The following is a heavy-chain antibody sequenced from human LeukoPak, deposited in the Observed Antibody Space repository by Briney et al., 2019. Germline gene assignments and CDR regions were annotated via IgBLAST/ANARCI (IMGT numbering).Heavy chain of an antibody. CDR1: GGSINDAS. CDR3: AGVGTYCRSLDS. D-gene: IGHD2-8*02. J-gene: IGHJ4*02. V-gene: IGHV4-59*01. Sequence: SETLSLTCTVSGGSINDASWNWIRKPPGQGLEWIGYIYHSGGTNYNPSLKSRVTISLDTSKNQFSLKLSSVTAADTAVYYCAGVGTYCRSLDSWGQGTLVTVSS. CDR2: IYHSGGT.